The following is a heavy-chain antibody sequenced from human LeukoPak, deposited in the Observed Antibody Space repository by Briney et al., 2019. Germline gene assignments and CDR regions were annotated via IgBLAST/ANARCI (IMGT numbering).Heavy chain of an antibody. D-gene: IGHD5-24*01. CDR2: IYYSGST. J-gene: IGHJ4*02. Sequence: LSETLSLTCTVSGGSISSSSYYWGWIRQPPGKGLEWIGSIYYSGSTYYNPSLKSRVTISVDTSKNQFFLILNSVTAADTAVYYCARVRDGYNYGGFDYWGQGTLVTVSS. V-gene: IGHV4-39*07. CDR1: GGSISSSSYY. CDR3: ARVRDGYNYGGFDY.